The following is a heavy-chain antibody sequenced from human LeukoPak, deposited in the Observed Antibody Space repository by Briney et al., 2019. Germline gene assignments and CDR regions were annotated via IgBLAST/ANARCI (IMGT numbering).Heavy chain of an antibody. D-gene: IGHD2-2*01. V-gene: IGHV1-18*01. CDR1: GYTFINYG. CDR3: ARAYCSSTSPHSYYYYGMDV. CDR2: ISAYKGNT. Sequence: ASVKVSCKASGYTFINYGVSWVRQAPGQGLEWMGWISAYKGNTNYAQKFQGRVTMTRNTSISTAYMELSSLRSEDTAVYYCARAYCSSTSPHSYYYYGMDVWGQGTTVTVSS. J-gene: IGHJ6*02.